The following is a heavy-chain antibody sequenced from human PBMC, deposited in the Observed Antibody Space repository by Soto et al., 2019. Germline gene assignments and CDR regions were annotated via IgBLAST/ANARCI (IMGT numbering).Heavy chain of an antibody. J-gene: IGHJ4*02. V-gene: IGHV4-59*01. D-gene: IGHD2-15*01. CDR1: SASFTVYY. Sequence: PSETLSLTCTVSSASFTVYYWSWIRQPPGKGLEWIGYIYYSGSTSYNPSLTSRVTLPADTSKNQFSLKLRSVTAADTAVYYCARDAGGPGDYWGQGVLVTVSS. CDR2: IYYSGST. CDR3: ARDAGGPGDY.